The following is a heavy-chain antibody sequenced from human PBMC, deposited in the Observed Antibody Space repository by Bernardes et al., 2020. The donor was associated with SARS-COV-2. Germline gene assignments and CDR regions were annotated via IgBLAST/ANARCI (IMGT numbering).Heavy chain of an antibody. CDR3: ADRASFHDDDDFYYSGFDY. D-gene: IGHD3-22*01. Sequence: SGPTLVKPTQTLTLTCTFSGFSLSSDGVGVAWIRQPPRKPLEWLALIYWDDDQRYSASLRSRLTITKDTSKSQVVLTMTNMDPVDTATYYCADRASFHDDDDFYYSGFDYWGQGTLVTVSS. J-gene: IGHJ4*02. CDR1: GFSLSSDGVG. V-gene: IGHV2-5*02. CDR2: IYWDDDQ.